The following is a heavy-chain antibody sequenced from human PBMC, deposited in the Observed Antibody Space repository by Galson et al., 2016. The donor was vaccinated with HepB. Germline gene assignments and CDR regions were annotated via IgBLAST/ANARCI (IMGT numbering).Heavy chain of an antibody. CDR2: IIPVHGTT. CDR1: GGTYSIYT. D-gene: IGHD3-22*01. CDR3: ARDSSGYQDNWFDP. Sequence: SVKVSCKASGGTYSIYTISWVRQAPGQGLEWMGGIIPVHGTTNYAQRFRDRVTITADKSTNTAYIELSTLRSQDTAVYYCARDSSGYQDNWFDPWGQGTLVTVSS. V-gene: IGHV1-69*08. J-gene: IGHJ5*02.